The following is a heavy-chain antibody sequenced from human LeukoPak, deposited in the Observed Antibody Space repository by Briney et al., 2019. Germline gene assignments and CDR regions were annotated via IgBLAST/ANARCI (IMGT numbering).Heavy chain of an antibody. CDR2: INQVGSEQ. J-gene: IGHJ5*02. CDR3: VTHCSDTSCPDR. V-gene: IGHV3-7*01. CDR1: GFIFSNYW. D-gene: IGHD2-2*01. Sequence: PGGSLRLSCAASGFIFSNYWMSWVRQAPGKGLEWVANINQVGSEQYYVDSVKGRFTISRDNARNSLFLQMNSLRADDTALYYCVTHCSDTSCPDRWGQGTLVTVSS.